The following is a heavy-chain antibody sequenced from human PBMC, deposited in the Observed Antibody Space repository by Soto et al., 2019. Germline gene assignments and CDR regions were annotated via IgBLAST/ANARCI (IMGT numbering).Heavy chain of an antibody. CDR3: ARGRVDPSWLLWFGELPYYYYYMDV. D-gene: IGHD3-10*01. V-gene: IGHV1-8*01. Sequence: GASVKVSCKASGYTFTSYDINWVRQATGQGLEWMGWMNPNSGNTGYAQKFQGRVTMTRNTSISTAYMELSSLRSEDTAVYYCARGRVDPSWLLWFGELPYYYYYMDVWGKGTTDTVSS. CDR1: GYTFTSYD. J-gene: IGHJ6*03. CDR2: MNPNSGNT.